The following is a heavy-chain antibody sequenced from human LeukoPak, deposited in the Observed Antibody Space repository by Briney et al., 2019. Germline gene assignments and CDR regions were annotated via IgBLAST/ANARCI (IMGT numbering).Heavy chain of an antibody. Sequence: RSGGSLRLSCAASGFTFDDYAMHWVRQAPGKGLEWVSLISWDGGITYYADSVKGRFTISRDNSKNSLYLQMNSLRAEDTALYYCAKDTGAGDGYHFDYWGQGTLVTVSS. V-gene: IGHV3-43D*03. CDR1: GFTFDDYA. J-gene: IGHJ4*02. D-gene: IGHD5-24*01. CDR3: AKDTGAGDGYHFDY. CDR2: ISWDGGIT.